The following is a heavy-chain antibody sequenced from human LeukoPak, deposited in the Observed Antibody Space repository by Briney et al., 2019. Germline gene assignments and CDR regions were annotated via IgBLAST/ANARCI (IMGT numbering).Heavy chain of an antibody. CDR3: ARGQAYYDYVWGSYRYPLFDY. CDR1: GGSFSGYY. Sequence: SETLSLTCAVYGGSFSGYYWSWIRQPPGKGLEWIGEINHSGSTNYNPSLKSRVTISVDTSKNQFSLKLSSVTAADTAVYYCARGQAYYDYVWGSYRYPLFDYWGQGTLVTVSS. CDR2: INHSGST. V-gene: IGHV4-34*01. D-gene: IGHD3-16*02. J-gene: IGHJ4*02.